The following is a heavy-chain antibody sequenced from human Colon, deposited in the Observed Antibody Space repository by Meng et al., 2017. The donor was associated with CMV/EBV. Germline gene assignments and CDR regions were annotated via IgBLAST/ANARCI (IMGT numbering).Heavy chain of an antibody. CDR2: INSDGYTL. CDR3: ARPTSHSYSDFVLV. CDR1: GSTFSNYW. D-gene: IGHD5-18*01. Sequence: GGSLRPSCPASGSTFSNYWMHWVRQVPGKGRVWVARINSDGYTLMYADSVRGRFTVSRDNTKNTLYLQMTNLRGEDTALYYCARPTSHSYSDFVLVWGQGTMVTVSS. V-gene: IGHV3-74*03. J-gene: IGHJ3*01.